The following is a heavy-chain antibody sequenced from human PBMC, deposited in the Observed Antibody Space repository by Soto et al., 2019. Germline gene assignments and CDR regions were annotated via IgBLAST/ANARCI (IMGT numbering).Heavy chain of an antibody. CDR2: IWYDGSNK. D-gene: IGHD3-22*01. CDR1: GFTFSSYG. V-gene: IGHV3-33*01. Sequence: GGSLRLSCAASGFTFSSYGMHWVRQAPGKGLEWVAVIWYDGSNKYYADSVKGRFTISRDNSKNTLYLQMNSLRAEDTAVYYCARVESGYDSRSDYIDYWGQGTLVTVSS. J-gene: IGHJ4*02. CDR3: ARVESGYDSRSDYIDY.